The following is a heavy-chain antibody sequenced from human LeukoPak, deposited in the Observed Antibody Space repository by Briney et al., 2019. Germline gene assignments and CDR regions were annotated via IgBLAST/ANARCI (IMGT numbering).Heavy chain of an antibody. Sequence: PGGSLRLSCAASGFTFSSYWMSWVRQAPGKGLEWVANIKQDGSEKYYVDSVKGRFTISRDNAKNSLYLQMNSLRAEDTAVYYCARSRGVVPAASDAFDIWGQGTMVTVSS. CDR1: GFTFSSYW. V-gene: IGHV3-7*01. CDR3: ARSRGVVPAASDAFDI. D-gene: IGHD2-2*01. CDR2: IKQDGSEK. J-gene: IGHJ3*02.